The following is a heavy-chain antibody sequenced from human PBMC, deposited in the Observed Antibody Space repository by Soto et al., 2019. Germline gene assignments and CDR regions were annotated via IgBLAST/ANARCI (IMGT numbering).Heavy chain of an antibody. CDR2: IYYSGST. V-gene: IGHV4-39*01. Sequence: QLQLQESGPGLVKPSETLSLTCTVSGGSISSSSYYWGWIRQPPGKGLEWIGSIYYSGSTYYNPSLKSRVTISVDTSKNQFSLKLSSVTAADTAVYYCASGKRRSPYYYYYYMDVWGKGTTVTVSS. CDR3: ASGKRRSPYYYYYYMDV. D-gene: IGHD2-15*01. J-gene: IGHJ6*03. CDR1: GGSISSSSYY.